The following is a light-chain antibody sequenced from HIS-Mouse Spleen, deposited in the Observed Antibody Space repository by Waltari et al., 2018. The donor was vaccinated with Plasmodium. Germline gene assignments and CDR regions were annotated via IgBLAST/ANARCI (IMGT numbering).Light chain of an antibody. CDR1: RSHLGSNY. CDR2: RNN. CDR3: AAWDDSLSGWV. J-gene: IGLJ3*02. Sequence: QSVLTQPPSASGTPGQRVPLSCSGSRSHLGSNYVYWYHQLPGTAPQLLIYRNNQRPSGVPDRISGSKSGTSASLAISGLRSEDEADYYCAAWDDSLSGWVFGGGTKLTVL. V-gene: IGLV1-47*01.